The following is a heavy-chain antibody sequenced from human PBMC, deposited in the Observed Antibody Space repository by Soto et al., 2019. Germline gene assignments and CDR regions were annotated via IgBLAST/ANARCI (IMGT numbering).Heavy chain of an antibody. V-gene: IGHV3-74*01. Sequence: EVPLVESGGGLVQPGGSLRLSCAASGFTFSTFWMHWVRQAPGKGPVWVSRINSDGSSTIYADSVKGRFTISRDNAKNTLYLQMNSLRGEDKAVYYCARYHYYDGNWGQGTLVTVSS. CDR1: GFTFSTFW. J-gene: IGHJ4*02. CDR2: INSDGSST. CDR3: ARYHYYDGN. D-gene: IGHD3-22*01.